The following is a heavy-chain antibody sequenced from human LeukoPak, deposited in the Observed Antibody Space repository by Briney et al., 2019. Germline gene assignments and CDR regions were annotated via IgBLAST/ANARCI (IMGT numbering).Heavy chain of an antibody. D-gene: IGHD3-10*01. CDR3: ARDSARYYGSGSYYNNWFDP. J-gene: IGHJ5*02. CDR1: GGSFSGYY. V-gene: IGHV4-34*01. CDR2: INHSGST. Sequence: SETLSLTCAVYGGSFSGYYWSWIRQPPGKGLEWIGEINHSGSTNYNPSLKSRVTISVDTSKNQFSLKLSSVTAADTAVYYCARDSARYYGSGSYYNNWFDPWGQGTLVTVSS.